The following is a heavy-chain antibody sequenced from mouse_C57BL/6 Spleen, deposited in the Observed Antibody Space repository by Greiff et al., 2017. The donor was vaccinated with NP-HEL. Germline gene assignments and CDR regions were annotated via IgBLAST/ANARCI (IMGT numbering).Heavy chain of an antibody. V-gene: IGHV1-7*01. Sequence: VQLQQSGAELAKPGASVKLSCKASGYTFTSYWMHWVNQRPGQGLEWIGYIYPSSGYTKYNQKFKDKATLTADKYSSTAYMQLSSLTYEDSAASYCARSYYCGSSYGYAMDYWGQGTSVTVSS. D-gene: IGHD1-1*01. CDR2: IYPSSGYT. CDR3: ARSYYCGSSYGYAMDY. J-gene: IGHJ4*01. CDR1: GYTFTSYW.